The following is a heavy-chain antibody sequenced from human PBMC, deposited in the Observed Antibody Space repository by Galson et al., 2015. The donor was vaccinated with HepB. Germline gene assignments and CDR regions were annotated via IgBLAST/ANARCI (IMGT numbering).Heavy chain of an antibody. CDR1: GFTFSSYS. V-gene: IGHV3-21*01. CDR3: ARAGYYDSSGYLGY. D-gene: IGHD3-22*01. CDR2: ISSSSRYI. Sequence: SLRLSCAASGFTFSSYSMNWVRQAPGKGLEWVSSISSSSRYIYYADSVKGRFTISRDNAKNSLYLQMNSLRAEDTAVYYCARAGYYDSSGYLGYWGQGTLVTVSS. J-gene: IGHJ4*02.